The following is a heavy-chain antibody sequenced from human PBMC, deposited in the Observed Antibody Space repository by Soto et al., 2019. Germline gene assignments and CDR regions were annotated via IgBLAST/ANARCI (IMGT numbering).Heavy chain of an antibody. D-gene: IGHD1-26*01. J-gene: IGHJ6*02. CDR2: IYPGDSDT. V-gene: IGHV5-51*01. CDR3: ARGGAVVGATVHYSGMDV. CDR1: GYSCTSYW. Sequence: PGESQKISWKGSGYSCTSYWIGWVRQMQGKGLEWMGNIYPGDSDTRYRPSFQGQVTISADKSISTAYLQWSNLKASDTAMYYCARGGAVVGATVHYSGMDVWGQGTTVPVSS.